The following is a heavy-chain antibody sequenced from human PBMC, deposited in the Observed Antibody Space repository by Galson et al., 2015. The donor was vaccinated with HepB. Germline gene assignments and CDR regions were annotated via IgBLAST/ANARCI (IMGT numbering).Heavy chain of an antibody. V-gene: IGHV3-48*02. CDR3: ARGHRGGWSGPTIDY. D-gene: IGHD3-16*01. J-gene: IGHJ4*02. CDR1: GFTFSSYS. Sequence: SLRLSCAASGFTFSSYSMNWVRQAPGKGLEWVSYISSSSSTIYCADSVKGRFTISRDNAKNSLYLQMNSLRDEDTAVYYCARGHRGGWSGPTIDYWGQGTLVTVSS. CDR2: ISSSSSTI.